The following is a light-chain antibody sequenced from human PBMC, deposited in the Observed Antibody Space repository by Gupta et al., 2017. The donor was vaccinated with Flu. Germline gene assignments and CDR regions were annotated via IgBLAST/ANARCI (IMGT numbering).Light chain of an antibody. CDR2: WAS. Sequence: DIVMTQSPDPLALSLGERATNNCKSSQSVLHSPNNKNFLAWYQQKPGQPPKLLIYWASTRESGVPDRFSGSGSGTDFTLTISSLQAEDVAIYYCQQYYTSPLTFGGGTKVEIK. J-gene: IGKJ4*01. CDR1: QSVLHSPNNKNF. V-gene: IGKV4-1*01. CDR3: QQYYTSPLT.